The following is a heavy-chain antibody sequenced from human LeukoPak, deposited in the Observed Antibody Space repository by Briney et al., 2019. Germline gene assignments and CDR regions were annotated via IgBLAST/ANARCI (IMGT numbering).Heavy chain of an antibody. J-gene: IGHJ3*02. V-gene: IGHV4-31*03. D-gene: IGHD3-22*01. CDR1: GGSISSGGYY. Sequence: SEALSLTCTVSGGSISSGGYYWSWIRQHPGKGLEWIGYIYYSGSTYYNPSLKSRVTISVDTSKNQFSLKLSSVTAADTAVYYCARVPYYYDSSGYYYEGAFDIWGQGTMVTVSS. CDR3: ARVPYYYDSSGYYYEGAFDI. CDR2: IYYSGST.